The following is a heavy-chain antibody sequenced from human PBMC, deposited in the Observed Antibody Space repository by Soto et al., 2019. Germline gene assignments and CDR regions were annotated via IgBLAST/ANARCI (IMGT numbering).Heavy chain of an antibody. D-gene: IGHD3-9*01. V-gene: IGHV3-7*01. J-gene: IGHJ6*03. CDR3: ARERENDILTGYYYYYYMDV. CDR1: GFTFSSYW. Sequence: GESLKISCAASGFTFSSYWMSWVRQAPGKGLEWVSNIKQDGSEKYYVDSVKGRFTISRDNAKNSLYLQMNSLRAEDTAVYYCARERENDILTGYYYYYYMDVWGKGTTVTVSS. CDR2: IKQDGSEK.